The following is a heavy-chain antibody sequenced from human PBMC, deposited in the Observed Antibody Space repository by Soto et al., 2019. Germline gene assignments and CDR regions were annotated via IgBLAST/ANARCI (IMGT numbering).Heavy chain of an antibody. CDR3: ARGNPIAVAPKTGGDYYYSYLAV. V-gene: IGHV4-34*01. CDR2: INHSGST. Sequence: SETLSLSCAVYGGSFSGYYWSWIRQPPGKGLEWIGEINHSGSTNYNPSLKSRVTISVDTSKNQFSLKLSSVTAADTAVYYCARGNPIAVAPKTGGDYYYSYLAVWGKGTTVTVSS. J-gene: IGHJ6*03. CDR1: GGSFSGYY. D-gene: IGHD6-19*01.